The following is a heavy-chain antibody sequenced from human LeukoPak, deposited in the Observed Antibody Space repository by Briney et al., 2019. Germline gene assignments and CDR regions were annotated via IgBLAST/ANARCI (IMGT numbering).Heavy chain of an antibody. J-gene: IGHJ4*02. V-gene: IGHV3-23*01. CDR1: GFTFSNYA. D-gene: IGHD4-17*01. CDR2: ISGSGYST. CDR3: AKDYGDYAYYFHY. Sequence: GGSLRLSCAASGFTFSNYAMDWVRQAPGKGLEWVSVISGSGYSTYYADSVKGRFTISRDNSKNTLYLQTNSLRAEDTAVYYCAKDYGDYAYYFHYWGQGTLVTVSS.